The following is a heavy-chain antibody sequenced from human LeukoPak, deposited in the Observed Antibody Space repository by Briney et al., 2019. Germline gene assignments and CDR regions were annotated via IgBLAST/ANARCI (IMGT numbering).Heavy chain of an antibody. CDR1: GYTFIRYY. D-gene: IGHD1-26*01. CDR3: ARDPGENWFDP. J-gene: IGHJ5*02. Sequence: ASVKVSCKASGYTFIRYYMHWVRQAPGQGLEWMGWINPNSGGTNYAQKFQGRVTMTRDASISTAYMELSRLRSDDTAVYYCARDPGENWFDPWGQGTLVTVSS. V-gene: IGHV1-2*02. CDR2: INPNSGGT.